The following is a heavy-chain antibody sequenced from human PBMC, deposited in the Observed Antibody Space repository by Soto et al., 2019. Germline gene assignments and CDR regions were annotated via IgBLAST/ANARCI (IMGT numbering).Heavy chain of an antibody. CDR3: ARGDYYDSSGYYYDY. CDR2: ISAYNGNT. CDR1: GYTFTSYG. V-gene: IGHV1-18*04. D-gene: IGHD3-22*01. Sequence: VKVSCKASGYTFTSYGISWVRQAPGQGLEWMGWISAYNGNTNYAQKLQGRVTMTTDTSTSTAYMELRSLRSDDTAVYYCARGDYYDSSGYYYDYWGQGTLVTVSS. J-gene: IGHJ4*02.